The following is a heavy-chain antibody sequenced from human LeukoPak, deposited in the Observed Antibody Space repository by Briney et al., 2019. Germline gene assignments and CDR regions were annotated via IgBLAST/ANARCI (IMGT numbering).Heavy chain of an antibody. CDR3: ARDMGYRTSSDY. D-gene: IGHD6-13*01. J-gene: IGHJ4*02. CDR2: INSKSGGT. V-gene: IGHV1-2*02. CDR1: GYTFTGYY. Sequence: ASVKVSCKASGYTFTGYYMHWVRQAPGQGLEWMGWINSKSGGTNYAQKFQGRVTMTRDTAISTAYMELSRLTSDDTAAYYCARDMGYRTSSDYWGQGTLVTVSS.